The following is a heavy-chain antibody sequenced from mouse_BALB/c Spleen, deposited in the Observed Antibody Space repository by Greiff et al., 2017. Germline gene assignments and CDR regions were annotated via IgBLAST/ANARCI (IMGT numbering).Heavy chain of an antibody. CDR2: INPYNDGT. V-gene: IGHV1-14*01. Sequence: VHVKQSGPELVKPGASVKMSCKASGYTFTSYVMHWVKQKPGQGLEWIGYINPYNDGTKYNEKFKGKATLTSDKSSSTAYMELSSLTSEDSAVYYCARGGYYGNYFAYWGQGTLVTVSA. CDR3: ARGGYYGNYFAY. J-gene: IGHJ3*01. D-gene: IGHD2-1*01. CDR1: GYTFTSYV.